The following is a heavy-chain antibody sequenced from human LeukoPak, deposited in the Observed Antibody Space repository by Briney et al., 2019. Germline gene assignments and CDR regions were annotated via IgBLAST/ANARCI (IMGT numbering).Heavy chain of an antibody. CDR3: ARFSGSDWNIYYFDY. J-gene: IGHJ4*02. V-gene: IGHV5-51*01. CDR2: IYPGDSDT. D-gene: IGHD6-19*01. CDR1: GDTFTTYW. Sequence: GESLKISCNVSGDTFTTYWIGWVRQMPGKGLEWMGIIYPGDSDTRYSPSFQGQVTISADKSSSTAYLQWSSLRASDTSMYYCARFSGSDWNIYYFDYLGQGTLGNVSS.